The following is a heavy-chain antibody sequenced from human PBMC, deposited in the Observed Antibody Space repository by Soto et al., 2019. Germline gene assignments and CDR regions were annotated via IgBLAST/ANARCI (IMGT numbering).Heavy chain of an antibody. V-gene: IGHV4-59*01. CDR3: ARGVLEWLLRDSYYYYMDV. J-gene: IGHJ6*03. Sequence: KGLEWIGYIDDTGSTNYNPSLKSRVTLSVDPSNNQYSLKLSSVTAADTAVYYCARGVLEWLLRDSYYYYMDVWGKGTTVTVSS. D-gene: IGHD3-3*01. CDR2: IDDTGST.